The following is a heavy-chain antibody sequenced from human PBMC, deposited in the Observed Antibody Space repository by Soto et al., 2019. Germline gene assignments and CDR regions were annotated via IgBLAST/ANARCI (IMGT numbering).Heavy chain of an antibody. CDR2: IYYSGST. CDR3: ARDRDDFWSGDYYGMDV. D-gene: IGHD3-3*01. V-gene: IGHV4-30-4*01. Sequence: SETLSLTCTVSGGSISSGDYYRSWIRQPPGKGLEWIGYIYYSGSTYYNPSLKSRVTISVDTSKNQFSLKLSSVTAADTAVYYCARDRDDFWSGDYYGMDVWGQGTTVTVSS. CDR1: GGSISSGDYY. J-gene: IGHJ6*02.